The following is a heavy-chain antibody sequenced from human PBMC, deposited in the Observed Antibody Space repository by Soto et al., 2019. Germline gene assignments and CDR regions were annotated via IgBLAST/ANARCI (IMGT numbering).Heavy chain of an antibody. CDR1: GFTFSSYW. CDR3: VRTSLVVAAATREDY. D-gene: IGHD2-15*01. V-gene: IGHV3-74*01. J-gene: IGHJ4*02. Sequence: EVQLVESGGGLVQPGGSLRLSCAASGFTFSSYWMHWVRQAPGKGLVWVSRISSDGSSTSYADSVKGRFTISRDNAKNTLYLQMNSLRAEDTAVYYCVRTSLVVAAATREDYWGQGTLVTVSS. CDR2: ISSDGSST.